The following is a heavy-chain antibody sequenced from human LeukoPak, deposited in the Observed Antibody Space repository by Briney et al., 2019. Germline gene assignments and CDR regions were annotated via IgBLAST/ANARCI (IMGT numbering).Heavy chain of an antibody. CDR3: ARGHSSGWFDAFDI. CDR2: ISSSSSYI. CDR1: GFTVSSNS. D-gene: IGHD6-19*01. Sequence: GGSLRLSCTVSGFTVSSNSMSWVRQAPGKGLEWVSSISSSSSYIYYADSVKGRFTISRDNAKNSLYLQMNSLRAEDTAVYYCARGHSSGWFDAFDIWGQGTMVTVSS. J-gene: IGHJ3*02. V-gene: IGHV3-21*01.